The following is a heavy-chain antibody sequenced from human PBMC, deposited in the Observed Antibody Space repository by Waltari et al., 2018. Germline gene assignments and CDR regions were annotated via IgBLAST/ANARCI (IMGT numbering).Heavy chain of an antibody. CDR3: ARDEXRXYDXMTGGGYYGLDX. CDR2: IFTSGST. V-gene: IGHV4-61*02. J-gene: IGHJ6*02. CDR1: GGSISSGXVY. D-gene: IGHD3-9*01. Sequence: LQESGPXLVXXSQTXSPTCTXSGGSISSGXVYWNWIRQPAGKGLEWVGHIFTSGSTKYXPSLKXRVSVSLDTSXNQFSLRLSSVTAADTAXYYCARDEXRXYDXMTGGGYYGLDXWGQGTTVTVSS.